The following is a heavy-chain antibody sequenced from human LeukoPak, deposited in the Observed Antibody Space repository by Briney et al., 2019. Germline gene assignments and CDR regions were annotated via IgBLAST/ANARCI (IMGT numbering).Heavy chain of an antibody. V-gene: IGHV3-23*01. Sequence: GGSLRLSCAASGFTFSSYAMSWVRQAPGKGLEWVSAISGSGGSTYYADSVKGRFTISRDNSKNTLYLQMNSLRAEDTAVYYCAKDQRNIVATILGPSPNWFDPWGQGTLVTVSS. D-gene: IGHD5-12*01. CDR3: AKDQRNIVATILGPSPNWFDP. CDR1: GFTFSSYA. J-gene: IGHJ5*02. CDR2: ISGSGGST.